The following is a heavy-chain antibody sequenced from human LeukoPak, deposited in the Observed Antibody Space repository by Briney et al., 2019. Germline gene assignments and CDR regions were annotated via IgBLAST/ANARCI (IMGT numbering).Heavy chain of an antibody. CDR1: GFTFSSYS. Sequence: GGSLRLSCAASGFTFSSYSMNWVRQAPGKGLEWVSSISSSSSYIYYADSVKGRFTISRDNAKNSLYLQMNSLRAEDTAVYYCARDSRRDGTDYWGQGTLVTVSS. V-gene: IGHV3-21*01. CDR3: ARDSRRDGTDY. CDR2: ISSSSSYI. D-gene: IGHD1-26*01. J-gene: IGHJ4*02.